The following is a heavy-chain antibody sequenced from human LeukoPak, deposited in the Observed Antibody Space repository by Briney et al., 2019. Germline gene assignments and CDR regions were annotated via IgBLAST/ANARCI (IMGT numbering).Heavy chain of an antibody. J-gene: IGHJ4*02. CDR1: GGSISSYY. D-gene: IGHD1-26*01. CDR2: IYYSGST. CDR3: ARAGESGSRYYFGY. Sequence: PSETLSLTCTVSGGSISSYYWGWIRQPPGKGLEWIGYIYYSGSTNYNPSLKSRVTISVDTSKNQFSLKLSSVTAADTAVYYCARAGESGSRYYFGYWGQGTLVTVSS. V-gene: IGHV4-59*01.